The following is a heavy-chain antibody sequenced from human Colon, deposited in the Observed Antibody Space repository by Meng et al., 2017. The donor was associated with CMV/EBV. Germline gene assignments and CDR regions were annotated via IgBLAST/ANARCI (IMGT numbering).Heavy chain of an antibody. CDR3: ARPSCGSRSCTRGHFWRAYHFDY. D-gene: IGHD3-3*02. CDR1: GFGVGTNH. CDR2: IYTGGNT. V-gene: IGHV3-53*01. J-gene: IGHJ4*02. Sequence: GEAPKIPRAASGFGVGTNHMTWGRPAPGKGLEWVSVIYTGGNTYYVDSVRGRFTISRDSAKNEVHLEMNDLSAEDTAIFYCARPSCGSRSCTRGHFWRAYHFDYWGQGALVTVSS.